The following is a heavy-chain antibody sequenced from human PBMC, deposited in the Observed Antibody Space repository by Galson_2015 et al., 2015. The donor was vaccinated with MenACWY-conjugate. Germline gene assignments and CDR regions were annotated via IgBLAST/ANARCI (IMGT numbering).Heavy chain of an antibody. CDR2: ISDDGSHK. CDR3: AKPGGWKGSGWQTGGYFQH. Sequence: SLRLSCAASGFTFSTYGMHWVRQAPGKGLEWVAVISDDGSHKNYADSVKGRFTISRDNFKNTLYLQMNSLSPEDAAVYYCAKPGGWKGSGWQTGGYFQHWGQGTLVTVSS. D-gene: IGHD6-19*01. J-gene: IGHJ1*01. V-gene: IGHV3-30*18. CDR1: GFTFSTYG.